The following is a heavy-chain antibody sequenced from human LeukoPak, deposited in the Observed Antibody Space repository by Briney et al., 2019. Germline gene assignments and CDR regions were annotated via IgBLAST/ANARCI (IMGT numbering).Heavy chain of an antibody. CDR1: GGSFSGYY. D-gene: IGHD3-3*01. CDR2: INHSGST. J-gene: IGHJ4*02. CDR3: ARDSDDFWSGYPEY. V-gene: IGHV4-34*01. Sequence: SETLSLTCAVYGGSFSGYYWSWIRQPPGKGLEWIGEINHSGSTNYNPSLKSRVTISVDTSKNQFSLKLSSVTAADTAVYYCARDSDDFWSGYPEYWGQGTLVTVSS.